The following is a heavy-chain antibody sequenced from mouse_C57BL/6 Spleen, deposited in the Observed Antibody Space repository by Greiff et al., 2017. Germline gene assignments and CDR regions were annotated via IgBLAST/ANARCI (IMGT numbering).Heavy chain of an antibody. CDR3: ASPITTVVATNLDY. J-gene: IGHJ2*02. V-gene: IGHV1-9*01. CDR2: ILPGSGST. D-gene: IGHD1-1*01. CDR1: GYTFTGYW. Sequence: QVQLKESGAELMKPGASVKLSCKATGYTFTGYWIEWVKQRPGHGLEWIGEILPGSGSTNYNEQFKGKATFTADTSSNTPYMQISGLTTEDSATYYCASPITTVVATNLDYWGQGTSLTVSS.